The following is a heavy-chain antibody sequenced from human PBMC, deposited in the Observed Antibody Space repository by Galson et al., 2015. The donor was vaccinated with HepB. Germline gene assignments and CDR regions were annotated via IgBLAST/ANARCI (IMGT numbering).Heavy chain of an antibody. CDR2: IIPIFGTT. J-gene: IGHJ4*02. CDR1: GGTFSAYP. Sequence: SVKVSCKASGGTFSAYPINWVRQAPGQGLEGRGGIIPIFGTTNYAQRFRGRLTITADEPTRTTYMELSSLRSEDTAVYYCARLISPTRTLKNDYWGQGTLVIVSP. V-gene: IGHV1-69*13. CDR3: ARLISPTRTLKNDY.